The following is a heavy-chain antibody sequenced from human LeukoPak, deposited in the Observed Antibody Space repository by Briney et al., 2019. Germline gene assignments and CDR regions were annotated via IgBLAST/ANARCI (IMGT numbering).Heavy chain of an antibody. CDR3: ARVVSYYGSSYRLLDL. CDR2: LWFGGSNK. V-gene: IGHV3-33*01. J-gene: IGHJ2*01. D-gene: IGHD3-10*01. CDR1: GFRFSTYD. Sequence: PGRPLRLSCEASGFRFSTYDMHGVREAPGKAVEGVALLWFGGSNKHYADSVKGRFTISRDNSKNAMYLQMDSLRAEHTAVYYCARVVSYYGSSYRLLDLWGRGTLVTVSS.